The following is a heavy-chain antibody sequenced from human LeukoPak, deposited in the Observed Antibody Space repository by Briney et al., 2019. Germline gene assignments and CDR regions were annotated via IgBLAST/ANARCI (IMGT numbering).Heavy chain of an antibody. CDR1: GFTFSSYW. D-gene: IGHD6-19*01. CDR2: IKQDGSEK. CDR3: AREVGGQWLVFDY. J-gene: IGHJ4*02. Sequence: GGSLRLSCAASGFTFSSYWMSWVRQAPVKGLEWVANIKQDGSEKYYVDSVKGRFTISRDNAKNSLYLQMNSLRAEDTAVYYCAREVGGQWLVFDYWGQGTLVTVSS. V-gene: IGHV3-7*03.